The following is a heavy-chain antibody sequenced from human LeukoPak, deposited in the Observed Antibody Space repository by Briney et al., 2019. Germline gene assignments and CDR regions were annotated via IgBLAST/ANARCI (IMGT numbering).Heavy chain of an antibody. CDR3: ARGNPYYYGSGSYSDYYYYMDV. V-gene: IGHV4-34*01. CDR1: GGSFSGYY. Sequence: SETLSLTCAVYGGSFSGYYWSWIRQPPGKGLEWIGEINHSGSTNYNPSLKSRVTISVDTSKNQFSLKLSSVTAEDTAVYYCARGNPYYYGSGSYSDYYYYMDVWGKGTTVTISS. CDR2: INHSGST. D-gene: IGHD3-10*01. J-gene: IGHJ6*03.